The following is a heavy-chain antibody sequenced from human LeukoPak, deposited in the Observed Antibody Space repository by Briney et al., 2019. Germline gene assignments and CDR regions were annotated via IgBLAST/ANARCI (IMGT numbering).Heavy chain of an antibody. CDR2: ISYDGSNK. Sequence: GSLLLSCAASGFTFSSYAMHWVRPAPGKGLEWVAVISYDGSNKYYADSVKGRFTISRDNSKNTLYLQMNSLRAEDTAVYYCARGSSYFYDFWSGYPSDYWGQGTLVTVSS. V-gene: IGHV3-30-3*01. D-gene: IGHD3-3*01. CDR3: ARGSSYFYDFWSGYPSDY. CDR1: GFTFSSYA. J-gene: IGHJ4*02.